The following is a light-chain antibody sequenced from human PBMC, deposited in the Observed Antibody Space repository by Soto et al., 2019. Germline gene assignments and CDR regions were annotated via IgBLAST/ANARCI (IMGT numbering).Light chain of an antibody. CDR2: AAS. J-gene: IGKJ1*01. CDR1: QSVARF. CDR3: QQYYSLPPT. V-gene: IGKV1-39*01. Sequence: DIQMTQSPSSLSASVGDRVTITCRASQSVARFLNWYQQRPGKAPKLLIFAASTLQSGVPSRFSGSGSGTDFTLTISCLQSEDFATYYCQQYYSLPPTFGQGTKVDIK.